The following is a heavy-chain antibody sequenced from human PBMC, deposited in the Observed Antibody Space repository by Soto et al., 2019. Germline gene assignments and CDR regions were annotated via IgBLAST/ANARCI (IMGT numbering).Heavy chain of an antibody. Sequence: ASVKVSCKASGGTLSSYTISWVRQAPGQGLEWMGRIIPILGIANYAQKFQGRVTITADKSTSTVYLELSSLRSEDTAVYYCERVFSISRNDYYGMDVWGQGTTVTVSS. J-gene: IGHJ6*02. CDR3: ERVFSISRNDYYGMDV. CDR2: IIPILGIA. V-gene: IGHV1-69*02. D-gene: IGHD3-3*02. CDR1: GGTLSSYT.